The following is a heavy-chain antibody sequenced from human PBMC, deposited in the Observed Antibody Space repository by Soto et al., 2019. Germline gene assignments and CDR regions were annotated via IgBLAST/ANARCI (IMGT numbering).Heavy chain of an antibody. CDR2: ISSSSSTI. D-gene: IGHD1-1*01. CDR3: ARVRKPTTTVYYYYGMDV. V-gene: IGHV3-48*02. Sequence: GGSLRLSCAASGFTFSSYSMNWVRQAPGKGLEWVSYISSSSSTIYYADSVKGGFTISRDNAKNSLYLQMNSLRDDDTAVYYCARVRKPTTTVYYYYGMDVWGQGTTVTVSS. CDR1: GFTFSSYS. J-gene: IGHJ6*02.